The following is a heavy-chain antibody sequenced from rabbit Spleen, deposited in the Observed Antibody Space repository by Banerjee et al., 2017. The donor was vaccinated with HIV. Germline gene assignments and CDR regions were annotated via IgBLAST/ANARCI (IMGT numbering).Heavy chain of an antibody. D-gene: IGHD8-1*01. CDR2: INAVTGKA. CDR3: ARDSGSSFSSYGMDL. CDR1: GFSFSNKAV. Sequence: QEQLVEYGGDLVQPEGSLTLTCKASGFSFSNKAVMCWVRQAPGKGLEWIACINAVTGKAVYASWAKGRFTFSKTSSTTVTLQLNSLTAADTATYFCARDSGSSFSSYGMDLWGPGTLV. V-gene: IGHV1S45*01. J-gene: IGHJ6*01.